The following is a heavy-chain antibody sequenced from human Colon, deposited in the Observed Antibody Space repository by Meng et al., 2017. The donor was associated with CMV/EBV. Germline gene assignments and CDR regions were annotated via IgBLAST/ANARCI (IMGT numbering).Heavy chain of an antibody. J-gene: IGHJ4*02. CDR2: INAGDGYT. Sequence: KTSGYTFTSYAIHWVRQAPGQRLEWMGWINAGDGYTKYSQMFQARVTITRDTSASTAYMELSSLRSEDTAVYYCARDRLGDSQTIKEYWGQGTLVTVSS. V-gene: IGHV1-3*01. D-gene: IGHD3-22*01. CDR3: ARDRLGDSQTIKEY. CDR1: GYTFTSYA.